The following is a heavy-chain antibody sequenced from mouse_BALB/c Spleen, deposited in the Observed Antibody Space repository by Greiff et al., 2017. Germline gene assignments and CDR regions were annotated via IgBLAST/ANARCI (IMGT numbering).Heavy chain of an antibody. Sequence: QVQLQQSGAELARPGASVKMSCKASGYTFTSYTMHWVKQRPGQGLEWIGYINPSSGYTNYNQKFKDKATLTADKSSSTAYMQLSSLTSEDSAVYYCAREGEAYYGKRDAMDYWGQGTSVTVSS. J-gene: IGHJ4*01. CDR3: AREGEAYYGKRDAMDY. V-gene: IGHV1-4*01. CDR2: INPSSGYT. CDR1: GYTFTSYT. D-gene: IGHD2-10*01.